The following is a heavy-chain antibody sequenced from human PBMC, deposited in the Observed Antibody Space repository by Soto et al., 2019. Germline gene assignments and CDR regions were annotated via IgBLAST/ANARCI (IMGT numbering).Heavy chain of an antibody. J-gene: IGHJ4*02. V-gene: IGHV3-21*01. CDR3: AATVTTPGTSFPDY. Sequence: GGSLRLSCAASGFSFSDYNMNWVRQAPGRGLEWVASIGTTGAYIFYADSMKGRFTISRDNSQNSLYLQMQSLRAEDTAVYYCAATVTTPGTSFPDYWGQGTLVTVSS. CDR2: IGTTGAYI. D-gene: IGHD4-17*01. CDR1: GFSFSDYN.